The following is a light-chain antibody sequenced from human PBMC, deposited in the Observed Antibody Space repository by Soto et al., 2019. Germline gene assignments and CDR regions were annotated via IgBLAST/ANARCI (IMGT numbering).Light chain of an antibody. CDR1: SSDVGAYKY. CDR3: SSFTGTTTLDV. J-gene: IGLJ1*01. CDR2: GVS. Sequence: QSALTQPASVSGSPGQSITISCTGTSSDVGAYKYVSWYQQHPGKAPKLIIYGVSNRPSGVSNRFSGSKSGNTAFLTISGLQPEDEADYYCSSFTGTTTLDVFGTGPKATVL. V-gene: IGLV2-14*03.